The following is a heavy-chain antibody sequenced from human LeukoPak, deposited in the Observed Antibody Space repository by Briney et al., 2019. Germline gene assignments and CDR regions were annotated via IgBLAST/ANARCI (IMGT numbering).Heavy chain of an antibody. CDR2: IYYSGST. CDR3: AWCIAAAQNFQH. D-gene: IGHD6-13*01. J-gene: IGHJ1*01. CDR1: GFTVGSNY. Sequence: PGGSLRLSCAASGFTVGSNYMSWIRQPPGKGLEWIGYIYYSGSTYYNPSLKSRVTISVDTSKNQFSLKLSSVTAADTAVYYCAWCIAAAQNFQHWGQGTLVTVSS. V-gene: IGHV4-59*02.